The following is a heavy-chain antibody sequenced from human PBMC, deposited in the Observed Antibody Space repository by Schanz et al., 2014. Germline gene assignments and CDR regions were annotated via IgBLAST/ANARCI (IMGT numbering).Heavy chain of an antibody. V-gene: IGHV1-18*01. J-gene: IGHJ4*02. CDR3: ARGGYSSGWYDRDIAHFDY. CDR1: GYTFSDYG. Sequence: QVQLEQSGAEVKKPGASVKVSCKTSGYTFSDYGITWVRQAPGQGLEWVGWISPYTGNTHYFDKMEGRVTMTTDTSTSTAYMDLRSLRSDDTAVYYCARGGYSSGWYDRDIAHFDYWGQGTLVTVSS. D-gene: IGHD6-19*01. CDR2: ISPYTGNT.